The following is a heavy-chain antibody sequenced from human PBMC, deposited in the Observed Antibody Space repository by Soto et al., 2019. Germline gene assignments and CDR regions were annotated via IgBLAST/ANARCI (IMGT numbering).Heavy chain of an antibody. J-gene: IGHJ3*02. CDR3: SRGSLRYGSYYGAFDI. V-gene: IGHV4-61*05. CDR1: GGSISSSSYY. CDR2: IYYSGST. Sequence: PSETLSLTCTVSGGSISSSSYYWGWIRQPPGKGLEWIGYIYYSGSTNYNPSLKSRVTISVDTSKNQFSLKLSFVTAADTAVFYFSRGSLRYGSYYGAFDIWGQGTMVTVSS. D-gene: IGHD3-10*01.